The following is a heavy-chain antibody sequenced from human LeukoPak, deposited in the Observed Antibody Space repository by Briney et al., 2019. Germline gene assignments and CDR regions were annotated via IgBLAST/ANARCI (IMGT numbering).Heavy chain of an antibody. J-gene: IGHJ3*02. D-gene: IGHD3-22*01. CDR2: INYSGST. CDR1: GGSFSGYY. Sequence: KPSETLSLTCAVYGGSFSGYYWSWIRQPPGKGLEWIGEINYSGSTNYNPSLKSRVTISVDTSKNQFSLKLSSVTAADTAVYYCARWYYYDSSGSPDAFDIWGQGTMVTVSS. V-gene: IGHV4-34*01. CDR3: ARWYYYDSSGSPDAFDI.